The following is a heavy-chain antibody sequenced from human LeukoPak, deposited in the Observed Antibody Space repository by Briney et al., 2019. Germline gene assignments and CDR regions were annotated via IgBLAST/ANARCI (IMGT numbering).Heavy chain of an antibody. J-gene: IGHJ4*02. Sequence: PGGSLRLSCAASGFTFSNSAMSWVRQAPGKGLEWVSAISGSGGGTYYADSVKGRFTISRDNSKNTLYVQTNSLRAADTAVYYCAKAAGRGYNYGDYFDYWGQGTLVTVSS. CDR2: ISGSGGGT. CDR1: GFTFSNSA. V-gene: IGHV3-23*01. CDR3: AKAAGRGYNYGDYFDY. D-gene: IGHD5-18*01.